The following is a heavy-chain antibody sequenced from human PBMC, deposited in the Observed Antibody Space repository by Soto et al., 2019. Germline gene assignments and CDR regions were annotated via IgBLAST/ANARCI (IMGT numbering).Heavy chain of an antibody. CDR1: GGSTSSYY. D-gene: IGHD6-6*01. Sequence: SETLSLTCTVSGGSTSSYYWSWIRQPPGKGLEWIGYIYYSGSTNYNPSLKSRVTISVDTSKNQFSLKLSSVTAADTAVYYCAREYSSSSYYYYYMDVWGKGTTVTVSS. V-gene: IGHV4-59*01. J-gene: IGHJ6*03. CDR3: AREYSSSSYYYYYMDV. CDR2: IYYSGST.